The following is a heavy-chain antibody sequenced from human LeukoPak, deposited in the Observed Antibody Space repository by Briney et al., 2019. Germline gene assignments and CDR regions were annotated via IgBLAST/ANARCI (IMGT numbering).Heavy chain of an antibody. J-gene: IGHJ6*02. CDR3: ARVLGYYGSGSYADGMDV. D-gene: IGHD3-10*01. CDR2: MNPNSGNT. Sequence: GASVKVSCKASGYTFTSYDINWVRQATGQGLEWMGWMNPNSGNTGYAQKFQGRVTMTRNTSISTAYMELSSLRSEDTAVYYCARVLGYYGSGSYADGMDVWGQGTTVAVSS. V-gene: IGHV1-8*01. CDR1: GYTFTSYD.